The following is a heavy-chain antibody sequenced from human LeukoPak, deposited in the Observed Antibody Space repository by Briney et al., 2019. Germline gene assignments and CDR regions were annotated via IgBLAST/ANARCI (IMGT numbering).Heavy chain of an antibody. CDR3: AKEELLNRRGYYYYYGMDV. D-gene: IGHD2-15*01. CDR1: GFTFSSYE. J-gene: IGHJ6*02. Sequence: GGSLRLSCAASGFTFSSYEMNWVRQAPGKGLEWVSYISSSGSTIYYADSVKGRFTISRDNAKNSLYLQMNSLRAEDTALYYCAKEELLNRRGYYYYYGMDVWGQGTTVTVSS. CDR2: ISSSGSTI. V-gene: IGHV3-48*03.